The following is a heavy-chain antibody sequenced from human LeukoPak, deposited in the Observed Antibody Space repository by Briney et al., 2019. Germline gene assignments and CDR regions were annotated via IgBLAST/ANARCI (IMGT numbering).Heavy chain of an antibody. CDR2: IKQDGSEK. CDR3: ARDHYHGVGWFDP. Sequence: GGPLRLSCAASGFTFSSYWMSWVRQAPGKGLEWVANIKQDGSEKYYVDSVKGRFTISRDNAKNSLYLQMNSLRAEDTAVYYCARDHYHGVGWFDPWGQGALVTVSS. CDR1: GFTFSSYW. J-gene: IGHJ5*02. D-gene: IGHD3-10*01. V-gene: IGHV3-7*01.